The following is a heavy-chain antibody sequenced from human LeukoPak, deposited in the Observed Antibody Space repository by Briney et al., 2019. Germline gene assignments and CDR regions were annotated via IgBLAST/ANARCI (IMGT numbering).Heavy chain of an antibody. CDR3: ARSAPSYDLLTGYHYFFDY. V-gene: IGHV3-21*01. D-gene: IGHD3-9*01. J-gene: IGHJ4*02. CDR2: ISNSGTYV. Sequence: GGSLRLSCAASGFTFSDSYMNWVRQAPGRGLEWVSSISNSGTYVYYADSVAGRFAISRDNAKNSLFLQMNSLRAEDTAVYYCARSAPSYDLLTGYHYFFDYWGQGTLVTVSS. CDR1: GFTFSDSY.